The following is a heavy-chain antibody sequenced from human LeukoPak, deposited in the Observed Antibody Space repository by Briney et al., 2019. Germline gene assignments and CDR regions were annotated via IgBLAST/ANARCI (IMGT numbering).Heavy chain of an antibody. Sequence: SQTLSLTCTVSGGSISSGDYYWSWIRQPPGKGLEWIGYIYYSGSTYYNPSLKSRVTISVDTPKNQFSLKLSSVTAADTAVYYCARDKQMDYGDYGTMGYFDYWGQGTLVTVSS. V-gene: IGHV4-30-4*01. CDR1: GGSISSGDYY. J-gene: IGHJ4*02. D-gene: IGHD4-17*01. CDR2: IYYSGST. CDR3: ARDKQMDYGDYGTMGYFDY.